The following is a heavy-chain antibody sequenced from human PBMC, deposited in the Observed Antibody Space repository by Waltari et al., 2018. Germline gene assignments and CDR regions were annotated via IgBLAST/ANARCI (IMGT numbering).Heavy chain of an antibody. Sequence: QVQLVQSGGEVKKPGASVKVSCKTSGSTFRNFGVTWVRQAPGQGFEWMGWISGHTGKTNYARKFQGRVTMTTDTSTTTAYLELRSLTSDDTAFYYCARGGMTPWDYWGQGTLVSVSS. J-gene: IGHJ4*02. CDR2: ISGHTGKT. V-gene: IGHV1-18*01. CDR1: GSTFRNFG. D-gene: IGHD3-10*01. CDR3: ARGGMTPWDY.